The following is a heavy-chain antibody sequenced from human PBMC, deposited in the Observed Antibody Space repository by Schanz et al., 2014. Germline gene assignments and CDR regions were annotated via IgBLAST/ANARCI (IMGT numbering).Heavy chain of an antibody. J-gene: IGHJ4*02. CDR3: ARDRVYSYGLPADY. CDR1: GFNVGNNY. D-gene: IGHD5-18*01. V-gene: IGHV3-66*01. CDR2: IYSRGGT. Sequence: EVLLVDSGGGLVQPGGSLRLSCEASGFNVGNNYMSWVRQPPGKGLECISIIYSRGGTFHADSVKGRFTISRDNAKNSVYLQMHSLRAEDTAVYYCARDRVYSYGLPADYWGQGTLVTVSS.